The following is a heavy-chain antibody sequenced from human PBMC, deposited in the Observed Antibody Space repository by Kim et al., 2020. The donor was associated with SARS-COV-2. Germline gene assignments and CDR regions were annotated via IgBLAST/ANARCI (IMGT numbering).Heavy chain of an antibody. V-gene: IGHV3-30*09. CDR1: GFSFSEFP. CDR2: LSYDGATK. Sequence: GGSLRLSCAASGFSFSEFPVHWVRQAPGKGLEWVGVLSYDGATKFYSEYLEGRFVFSRDDYENIVYLHLTDLRVEDTAVYFCARDRLSTYGSGKHSNPYFYGMDVWGQGTTVTVSS. CDR3: ARDRLSTYGSGKHSNPYFYGMDV. D-gene: IGHD3-10*01. J-gene: IGHJ6*02.